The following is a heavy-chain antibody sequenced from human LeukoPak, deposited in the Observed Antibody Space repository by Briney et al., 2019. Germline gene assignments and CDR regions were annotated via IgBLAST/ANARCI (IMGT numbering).Heavy chain of an antibody. V-gene: IGHV3-74*01. CDR2: IKSDGSST. D-gene: IGHD1-1*01. J-gene: IGHJ4*02. CDR3: ARGVEINNWYPGYFDY. Sequence: GGSLRLSCAASGFTFSNYWMHWVRQAPGTGPVWVSRIKSDGSSTRFADSVQGRFTISRDNGKNTLYLQMDSLRAEDTAVYYCARGVEINNWYPGYFDYWGQGALVTVSS. CDR1: GFTFSNYW.